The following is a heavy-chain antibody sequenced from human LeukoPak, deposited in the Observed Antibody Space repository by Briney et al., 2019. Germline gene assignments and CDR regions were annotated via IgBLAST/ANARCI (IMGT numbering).Heavy chain of an antibody. CDR1: GFTFDDYA. J-gene: IGHJ5*02. CDR2: ISWNSGSI. V-gene: IGHV3-9*01. Sequence: GRSLRLSCAASGFTFDDYAMHWVRQAPGKGLEWVSGISWNSGSIGYADSVKGRFTISRDNAKNSLYPQMNSLRAEDTALYYCAKGSYSSSWYNWFDPWGQGTLVTVSS. CDR3: AKGSYSSSWYNWFDP. D-gene: IGHD6-13*01.